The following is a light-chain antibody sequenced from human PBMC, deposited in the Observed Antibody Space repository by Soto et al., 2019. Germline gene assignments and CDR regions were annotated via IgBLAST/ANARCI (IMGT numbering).Light chain of an antibody. CDR3: QSYDNTLSSSEVV. J-gene: IGLJ2*01. Sequence: QSVLTQPPSVSGAPGQRVTISCTGSSSNIGPGYDVHWYQQFPGTAPKLLIYGNNNRPSGVPDRFSGSKSGTSASLAITGLQAEDEADYYCQSYDNTLSSSEVVFGGGTKLTVL. V-gene: IGLV1-40*01. CDR1: SSNIGPGYD. CDR2: GNN.